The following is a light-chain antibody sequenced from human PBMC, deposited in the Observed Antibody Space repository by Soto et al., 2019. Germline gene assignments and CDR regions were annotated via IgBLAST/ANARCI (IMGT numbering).Light chain of an antibody. J-gene: IGKJ5*01. CDR1: QSISSY. CDR2: AAS. V-gene: IGKV1-39*01. Sequence: DIQMTQSPSSLSASVGDRVTITCRASQSISSYLNWYQQKPGKAPKLLIYAASSLQSGVPSRFSGSGSGTDFTLTISSLQPEDFATYYCQQSYSTSITFGQGTRREI. CDR3: QQSYSTSIT.